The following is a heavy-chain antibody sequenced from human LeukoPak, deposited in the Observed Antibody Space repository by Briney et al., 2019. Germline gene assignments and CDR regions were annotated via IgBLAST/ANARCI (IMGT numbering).Heavy chain of an antibody. CDR1: GFTFSDYS. J-gene: IGHJ6*03. D-gene: IGHD3-3*01. Sequence: PGGSLRLSCAASGFTFSDYSINWVRQAPGKGLEWVSSISTVSTYTNYADSVRGRCSISRDNAKGLLYLQMSNLRDEDTGVYYCVRDASGYFHYYYMDVWGKGTTVTVSS. CDR2: ISTVSTYT. V-gene: IGHV3-21*01. CDR3: VRDASGYFHYYYMDV.